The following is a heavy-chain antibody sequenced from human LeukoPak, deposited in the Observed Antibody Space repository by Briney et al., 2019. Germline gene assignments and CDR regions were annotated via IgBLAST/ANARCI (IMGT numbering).Heavy chain of an antibody. CDR3: ARLGRVGYCNGGRCSQIDS. CDR1: GRSIDSYL. CDR2: FYYSVST. J-gene: IGHJ4*02. Sequence: TSQNLSLTCSLSGRSIDSYLSRCIRPPPGNGMEWIGYFYYSVSTNYNPSFKSRVTISVDTSKNQFSLNLSSVTTADTAVYYCARLGRVGYCNGGRCSQIDSWGQGTLVTVSA. V-gene: IGHV4-59*01. D-gene: IGHD2-15*01.